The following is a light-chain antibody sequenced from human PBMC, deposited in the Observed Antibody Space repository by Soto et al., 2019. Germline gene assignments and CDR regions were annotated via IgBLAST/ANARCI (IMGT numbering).Light chain of an antibody. J-gene: IGKJ1*01. CDR2: GAS. Sequence: EIVLTQSPATLSLSPGERATLSCRASQSVSSNYLAWFQQKPGQAPRLLIYGASGSATGIPDRFSGSGSGTDFTLTISRLEPEDFAVYYCQQYGSSPWTFGQGTKVDIK. CDR3: QQYGSSPWT. CDR1: QSVSSNY. V-gene: IGKV3-20*01.